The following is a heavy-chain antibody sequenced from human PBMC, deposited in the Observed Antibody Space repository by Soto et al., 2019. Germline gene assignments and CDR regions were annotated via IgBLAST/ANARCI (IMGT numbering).Heavy chain of an antibody. CDR3: ARAITIDNWFDP. D-gene: IGHD3-9*01. CDR2: IYHSGST. CDR1: GGSISSGGYS. V-gene: IGHV4-30-2*01. J-gene: IGHJ5*02. Sequence: TLSLTCAVSGGSISSGGYSWSWIRQPPGKGLEWIGYIYHSGSTYYNPSLKSRVTISVDRSKNQFSLKLSSVTAADTAVYYCARAITIDNWFDPWGQGTLVTVSS.